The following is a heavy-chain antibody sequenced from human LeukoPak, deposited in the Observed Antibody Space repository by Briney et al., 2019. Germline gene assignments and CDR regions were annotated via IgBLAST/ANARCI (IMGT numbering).Heavy chain of an antibody. Sequence: SVTLSCKATGCTFTSYGISWVRQAPGQGLEWMGWISSNSDNTNYAQKLQGRVTMTTDTSTSTAYMELRSLRSDDTALYFCARDWGSIKVIADYWGQGTLVTVSS. CDR2: ISSNSDNT. D-gene: IGHD7-27*01. CDR1: GCTFTSYG. CDR3: ARDWGSIKVIADY. V-gene: IGHV1-18*01. J-gene: IGHJ4*02.